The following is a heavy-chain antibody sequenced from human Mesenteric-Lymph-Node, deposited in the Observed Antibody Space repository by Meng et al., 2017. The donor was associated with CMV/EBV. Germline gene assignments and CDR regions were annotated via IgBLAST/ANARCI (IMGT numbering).Heavy chain of an antibody. J-gene: IGHJ4*02. V-gene: IGHV1-18*01. CDR2: ISAFNGNT. CDR3: ARDPYYDILTGYLIPSLDY. Sequence: FTNNGISWVRQAPGQGLEWMGWISAFNGNTNYAQKLQGRVSMTRDISTTTAYMELRSLRSDDTAVYYCARDPYYDILTGYLIPSLDYWGQGTLVTVSS. D-gene: IGHD3-9*01. CDR1: FTNNG.